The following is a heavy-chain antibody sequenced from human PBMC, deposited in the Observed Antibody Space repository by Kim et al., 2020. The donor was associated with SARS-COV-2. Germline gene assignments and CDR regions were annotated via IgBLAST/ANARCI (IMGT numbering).Heavy chain of an antibody. D-gene: IGHD3-10*01. CDR1: GFTFSSYS. CDR3: GREEITMVRRAPLSEYYFDY. Sequence: GGSLRLSCAASGFTFSSYSMNWVRQAPGKGLEWVSYISSSSSTIYYADSVKGRFTISRDNAKNSLYLQMNSLGAEDTAVYYCGREEITMVRRAPLSEYYFDYWGQGTLVTVSS. V-gene: IGHV3-48*04. CDR2: ISSSSSTI. J-gene: IGHJ4*02.